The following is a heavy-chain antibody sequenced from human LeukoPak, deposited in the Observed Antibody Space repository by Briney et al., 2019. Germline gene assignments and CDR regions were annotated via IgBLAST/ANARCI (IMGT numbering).Heavy chain of an antibody. D-gene: IGHD1-26*01. J-gene: IGHJ4*02. V-gene: IGHV3-7*01. Sequence: GGSLRLSCAVSGFTFSTYWMSWVRQAPGKGLEWVANIKQDGTEKYYVDSVKGRFTISRDNSKNTLYLQMNSLRAEDTAVYYCARDPFVWEPSAFDYWGQGTLVTVSS. CDR3: ARDPFVWEPSAFDY. CDR1: GFTFSTYW. CDR2: IKQDGTEK.